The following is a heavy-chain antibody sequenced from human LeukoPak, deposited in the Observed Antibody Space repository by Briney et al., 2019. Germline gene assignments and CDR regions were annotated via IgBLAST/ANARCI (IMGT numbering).Heavy chain of an antibody. Sequence: PGGSLRLSCTASGFTFSSYWMSWVRQAPGKGLEWVANIKQGGSEKYYVDSVKGRFTISRDNAKNSLYLQMNSLRADDTAVYYCARARSASFFVDYYYYMDVWGKGTTVTVSS. V-gene: IGHV3-7*01. CDR3: ARARSASFFVDYYYYMDV. J-gene: IGHJ6*03. CDR1: GFTFSSYW. D-gene: IGHD1-26*01. CDR2: IKQGGSEK.